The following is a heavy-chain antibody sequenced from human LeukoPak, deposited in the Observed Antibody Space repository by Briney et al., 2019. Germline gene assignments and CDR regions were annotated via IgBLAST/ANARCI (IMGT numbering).Heavy chain of an antibody. CDR1: GGTFSSYA. J-gene: IGHJ4*02. D-gene: IGHD1-1*01. V-gene: IGHV1-69*13. CDR3: ASSGGERALGD. Sequence: ASVKVSCKASGGTFSSYAISWVRQAPGQGLEWMGGIIPIFGTANYAQKFQGRVTITADESTSTAYMELSSLRSEDTAVYYCASSGGERALGDWSQGTLVTVSS. CDR2: IIPIFGTA.